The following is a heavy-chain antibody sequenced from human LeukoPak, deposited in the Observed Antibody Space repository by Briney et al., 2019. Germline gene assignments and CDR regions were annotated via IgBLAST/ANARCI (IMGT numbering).Heavy chain of an antibody. CDR1: GGSISSYY. CDR3: ARVYDILTGLDYFDY. Sequence: PSETLSLTCTVSGGSISSYYWSWIRQPPGKGLEWIGYIYTSGSTNYNPSLKSRVTISVDTSKNQFSLKLSSVTAADTAVYYCARVYDILTGLDYFDYWGQGALVTVSS. CDR2: IYTSGST. V-gene: IGHV4-4*09. J-gene: IGHJ4*02. D-gene: IGHD3-9*01.